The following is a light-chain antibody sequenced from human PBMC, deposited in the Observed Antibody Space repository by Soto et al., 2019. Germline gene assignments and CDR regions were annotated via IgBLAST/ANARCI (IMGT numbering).Light chain of an antibody. CDR2: KAS. J-gene: IGKJ1*01. CDR1: QTISSW. CDR3: QQDYNLPWT. V-gene: IGKV1-5*03. Sequence: DIQMTQSPSILSGSVGDRVTITCRASQTISSWLAWYQQKPGKAPKLLIYKASTLKSGVPSRFSGSGSGTEFTLTISSLQPEDFAVYYCQQDYNLPWTFGHGTKVDIK.